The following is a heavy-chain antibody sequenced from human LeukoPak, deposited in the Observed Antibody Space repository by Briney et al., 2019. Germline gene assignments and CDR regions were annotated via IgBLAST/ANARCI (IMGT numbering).Heavy chain of an antibody. Sequence: GASVKVSCKASGYTFTDYYIHWVRQAPGQGFEWMGWINPNSGVTNYPQKFQGRVTMTWDTSISTAYMELSRLRSDDTAVYYCARVRWEPLDYWGQGTLVSVSS. J-gene: IGHJ4*02. D-gene: IGHD1-26*01. CDR2: INPNSGVT. CDR3: ARVRWEPLDY. V-gene: IGHV1-2*02. CDR1: GYTFTDYY.